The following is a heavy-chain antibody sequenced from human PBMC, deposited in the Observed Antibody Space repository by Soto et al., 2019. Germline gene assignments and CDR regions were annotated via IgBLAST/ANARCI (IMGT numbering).Heavy chain of an antibody. CDR2: INPSGGST. CDR3: ARGGAVGYSGYDYYYYYGMDV. CDR1: GYPFTSYY. Sequence: XSVKVSCNAFGYPFTSYYMHWVRRAPGQGLEWMGIINPSGGSTSYAQKFQGRVTMTRDTSTSTVYMELSSLRSEDTAVYYCARGGAVGYSGYDYYYYYGMDVWGQGTTVTVSS. D-gene: IGHD5-12*01. V-gene: IGHV1-46*01. J-gene: IGHJ6*02.